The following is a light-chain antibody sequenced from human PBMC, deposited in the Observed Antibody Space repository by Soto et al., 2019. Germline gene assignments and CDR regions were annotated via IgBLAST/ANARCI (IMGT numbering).Light chain of an antibody. CDR3: QSYDSSLSGFYV. J-gene: IGLJ1*01. CDR1: SSNIGAGYD. CDR2: GNS. Sequence: QSVLTQPPSVSGAPGQRVTIFWTGSSSNIGAGYDVHWYQQLPGTAPKLLIYGNSNRPSGVSDRFSGSKSGTLASLAITELQAEDEADYYCQSYDSSLSGFYVFGTGTKVTVL. V-gene: IGLV1-40*01.